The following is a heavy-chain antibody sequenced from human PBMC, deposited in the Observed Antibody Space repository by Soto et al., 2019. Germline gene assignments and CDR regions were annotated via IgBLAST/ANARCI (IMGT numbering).Heavy chain of an antibody. CDR2: LIPIFRAP. V-gene: IGHV1-69*01. Sequence: QVQLVQSGAEMKKPGSSVKVSCKSSGDTFSSAAISWVRQAPGQGLEWMGGLIPIFRAPDYAQKFQGRVTITADESTSTAYMELSSLRSEDTAVYYCERDIHRPEVGGNYYYALDVWGQGTTVIVSS. CDR1: GDTFSSAA. J-gene: IGHJ6*02. D-gene: IGHD2-2*01. CDR3: ERDIHRPEVGGNYYYALDV.